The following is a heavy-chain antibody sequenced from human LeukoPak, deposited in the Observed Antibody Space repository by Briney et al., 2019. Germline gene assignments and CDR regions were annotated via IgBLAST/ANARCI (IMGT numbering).Heavy chain of an antibody. V-gene: IGHV4-4*07. Sequence: PSETLSLTCTVSGGSISSYYWSWLRQPAGKGLEWIGRIYTSGSTNYNPSLTSRVTVSLDTSKNQFSLKLSSVTAADTAVYYCAREGDIVVVPAAMEAFDIWGQGTMVTVSS. D-gene: IGHD2-2*01. CDR2: IYTSGST. CDR1: GGSISSYY. J-gene: IGHJ3*02. CDR3: AREGDIVVVPAAMEAFDI.